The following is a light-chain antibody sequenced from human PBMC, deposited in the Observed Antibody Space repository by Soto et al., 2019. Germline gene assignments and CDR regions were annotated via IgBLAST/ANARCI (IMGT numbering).Light chain of an antibody. CDR3: SSYAGSSGVV. J-gene: IGLJ2*01. CDR1: SSDVGGYNY. CDR2: EVS. Sequence: QSALTQPPSASGSPGQSVTISCTGTSSDVGGYNYVSWYQQDPGKAPKVMIYEVSKRPSGVPDRFSGSKSGNTASLTVSGLQAEDEADYYCSSYAGSSGVVFGGGTKLTFL. V-gene: IGLV2-8*01.